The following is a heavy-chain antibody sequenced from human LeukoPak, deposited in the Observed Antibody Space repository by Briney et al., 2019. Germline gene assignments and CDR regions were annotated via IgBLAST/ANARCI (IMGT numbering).Heavy chain of an antibody. CDR2: IYYSAST. D-gene: IGHD5-12*01. V-gene: IGHV4-39*01. Sequence: SETLSLTCTVSGGSISSSSYYWGWIRQPPGKGLEWIGSIYYSASTYYNPSLKSRVTISVDTSKNQFSLKLSSVTAADTALYYCARHEGIVATIRWFDPWGQGTLVTVSS. CDR3: ARHEGIVATIRWFDP. J-gene: IGHJ5*02. CDR1: GGSISSSSYY.